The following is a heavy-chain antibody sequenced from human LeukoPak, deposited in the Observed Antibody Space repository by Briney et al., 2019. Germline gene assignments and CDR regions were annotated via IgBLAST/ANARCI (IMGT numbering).Heavy chain of an antibody. D-gene: IGHD3-9*01. CDR3: ARAVPSSYDILTGGDAFDI. Sequence: GGSLRLSCAASGFTFSSYGMHWVRQAPGKGLEWVAFIRYDGSNKYYADSVKGRFTISRDNSKNTLYLQMNSLRAEDTAVYYCARAVPSSYDILTGGDAFDIWGQGTMVTVSS. CDR2: IRYDGSNK. J-gene: IGHJ3*02. CDR1: GFTFSSYG. V-gene: IGHV3-30*02.